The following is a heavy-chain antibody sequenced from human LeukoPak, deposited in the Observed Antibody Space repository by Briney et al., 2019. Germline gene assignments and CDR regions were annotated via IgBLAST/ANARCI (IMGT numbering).Heavy chain of an antibody. V-gene: IGHV3-21*01. CDR1: GFTFSSYS. Sequence: GGSLRLSCAASGFTFSSYSMNWVRQAPGKGLEWVSSISSSSSYIYYADSVKGRFTISRDNAKNSLYLQMNSLRAEDTAVYYCVRDTDQYYYDSSGYPWGQGTLVTVSS. J-gene: IGHJ4*02. CDR3: VRDTDQYYYDSSGYP. CDR2: ISSSSSYI. D-gene: IGHD3-22*01.